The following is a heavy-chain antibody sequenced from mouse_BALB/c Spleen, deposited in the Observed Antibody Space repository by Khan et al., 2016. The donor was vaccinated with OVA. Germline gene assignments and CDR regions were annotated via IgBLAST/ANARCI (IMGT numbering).Heavy chain of an antibody. CDR1: GYTFPSYW. J-gene: IGHJ3*01. CDR2: IFPGTGTT. CDR3: ASGYFGNYEFVY. Sequence: QVQLQQSGAELVKPGASVKLSCTTSGYTFPSYWIQWVKQRPGQGLGWIGQIFPGTGTTYYNENFKDKATLTVDKSTSSAYMQLNSLTSEDSAVYFCASGYFGNYEFVYWGQGTLVTVSP. D-gene: IGHD2-1*01. V-gene: IGHV1S132*01.